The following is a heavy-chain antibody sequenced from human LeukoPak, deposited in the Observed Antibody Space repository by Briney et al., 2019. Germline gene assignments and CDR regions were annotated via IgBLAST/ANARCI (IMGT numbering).Heavy chain of an antibody. J-gene: IGHJ4*02. CDR1: GGTFSSYA. Sequence: SVKVSCKASGGTFSSYAISWVRQAPGQGLEWMGGIIPIFGTANYAQKFQCRVTITADESTSTAYMELSSLRSEDTAVYYCASSGGFDWLSGLYYFDYWGQGTLVTVSS. V-gene: IGHV1-69*01. CDR2: IIPIFGTA. D-gene: IGHD3-9*01. CDR3: ASSGGFDWLSGLYYFDY.